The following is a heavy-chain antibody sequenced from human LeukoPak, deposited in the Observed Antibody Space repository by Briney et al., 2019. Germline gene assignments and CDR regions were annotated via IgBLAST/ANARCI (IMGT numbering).Heavy chain of an antibody. CDR3: VKELYYDTSRYYDVPPNDAFDV. CDR2: IDGSDYAI. V-gene: IGHV3-23*01. J-gene: IGHJ3*01. Sequence: GGSLRLSCTASGFPFSNYALGWVLQSPGKELEWISTIDGSDYAIYYADSVRGRFTLSRDNSKSALYLQMDSLRAEDTAVYYCVKELYYDTSRYYDVPPNDAFDVWGQGTVVTVAS. CDR1: GFPFSNYA. D-gene: IGHD3-22*01.